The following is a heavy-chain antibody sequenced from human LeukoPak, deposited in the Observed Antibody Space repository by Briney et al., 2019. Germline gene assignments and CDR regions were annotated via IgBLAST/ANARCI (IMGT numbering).Heavy chain of an antibody. CDR3: ARDGRMDI. V-gene: IGHV4-38-2*02. Sequence: SETLSLTCTVSGYSISSGYYWGWIRQPPGKGLEWIGSIYHSESTYYNPSLKSRVTISVDTSKNQFSLKLSSVTAADTAVYYCARDGRMDIWGQGTMVTVSS. J-gene: IGHJ3*02. CDR2: IYHSEST. CDR1: GYSISSGYY.